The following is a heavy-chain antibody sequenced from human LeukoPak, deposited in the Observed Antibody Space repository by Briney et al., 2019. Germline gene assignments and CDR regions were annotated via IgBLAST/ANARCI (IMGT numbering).Heavy chain of an antibody. V-gene: IGHV4-31*11. D-gene: IGHD6-13*01. CDR3: ARSLIAAAAANWFDP. CDR2: ISHSGTS. Sequence: SETLSLTCAVSGGSLSSGGYFWGWIRQYPGKGLEWIGCISHSGTSYYNPSLKSRVTMSVDTSKDQFSLKLSSVTAADTAVYYCARSLIAAAAANWFDPWGQGTLVTVSS. J-gene: IGHJ5*02. CDR1: GGSLSSGGYF.